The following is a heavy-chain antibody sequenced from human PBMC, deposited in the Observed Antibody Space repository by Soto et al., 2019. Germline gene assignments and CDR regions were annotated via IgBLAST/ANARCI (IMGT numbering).Heavy chain of an antibody. CDR2: LSGSGSST. J-gene: IGHJ5*01. Sequence: EVQLLESGGGLVQPGGSLRLSCAASGFTFGRYAMTWVRQAPGKGLEWVSSLSGSGSSTYYADSVKGRFTISRDNSKSAVHLQMNSLRAEDTAIYYCAKGKISTTTYTSFDSWGRGTLVSVSS. D-gene: IGHD1-26*01. V-gene: IGHV3-23*01. CDR3: AKGKISTTTYTSFDS. CDR1: GFTFGRYA.